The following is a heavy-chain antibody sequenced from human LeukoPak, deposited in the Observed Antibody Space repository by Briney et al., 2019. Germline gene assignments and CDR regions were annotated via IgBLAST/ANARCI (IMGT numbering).Heavy chain of an antibody. CDR1: GGTFSSYA. V-gene: IGHV1-69*13. D-gene: IGHD3-22*01. Sequence: SVKVSCKASGGTFSSYAISWVRQAPGQGLEWMGGIIPIFGTANYAQKFQGRVTITADESTSTAYMELSSLRSEDTAVYYCARDFYDSSGPLTVNRGDYWGQGTLVTVSS. CDR3: ARDFYDSSGPLTVNRGDY. CDR2: IIPIFGTA. J-gene: IGHJ4*02.